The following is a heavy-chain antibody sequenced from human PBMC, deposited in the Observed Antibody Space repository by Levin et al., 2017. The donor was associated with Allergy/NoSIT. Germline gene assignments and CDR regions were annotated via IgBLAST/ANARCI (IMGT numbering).Heavy chain of an antibody. D-gene: IGHD3-10*01. CDR3: ALGGGSGSFPQDAFDI. J-gene: IGHJ3*02. Sequence: GGSLRLSCAASGFTFSDYYMSWIRQAPGKGLEWVSYISSSSSYTNYADSVKGRFTISRDNAKNSLYLQMNSLRAEDTAVYYCALGGGSGSFPQDAFDIWGQGTMVTVSS. V-gene: IGHV3-11*03. CDR1: GFTFSDYY. CDR2: ISSSSSYT.